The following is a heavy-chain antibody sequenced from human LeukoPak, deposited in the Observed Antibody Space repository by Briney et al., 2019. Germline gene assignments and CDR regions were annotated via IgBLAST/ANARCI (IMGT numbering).Heavy chain of an antibody. J-gene: IGHJ4*02. D-gene: IGHD3-3*01. CDR3: ARRSRRPTYYDFWSGHYFDY. V-gene: IGHV5-51*01. Sequence: GESLKISCKGSGYSFTSYWIGWVRQMPGKGLEWMGVIYPGDSDTRYSPSFQGQVTISADKSISTAYLQWSSLKASDTAMYYCARRSRRPTYYDFWSGHYFDYWGQGTLVTVSS. CDR2: IYPGDSDT. CDR1: GYSFTSYW.